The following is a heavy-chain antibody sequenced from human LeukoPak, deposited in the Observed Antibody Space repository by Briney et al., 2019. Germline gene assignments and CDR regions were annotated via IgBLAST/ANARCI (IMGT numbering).Heavy chain of an antibody. CDR3: AKGAYDYIEMGYFDY. D-gene: IGHD5-12*01. J-gene: IGHJ4*02. Sequence: PGGSLRLSCAASGFSISNSAMSWVRQAPGKGLEWASLIIASSGSTFYADSVKGRFTISRDNSKNTLFLQMNSLRAEDTAVYYCAKGAYDYIEMGYFDYWGQGTLVTVSS. CDR1: GFSISNSA. CDR2: IIASSGST. V-gene: IGHV3-23*01.